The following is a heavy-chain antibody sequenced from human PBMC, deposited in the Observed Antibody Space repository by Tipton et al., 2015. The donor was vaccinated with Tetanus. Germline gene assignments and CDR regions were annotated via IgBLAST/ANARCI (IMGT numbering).Heavy chain of an antibody. CDR3: VGGDGSGYRFDY. CDR1: GGSISSSSYY. J-gene: IGHJ4*02. CDR2: IYHRGNT. Sequence: TLSLTYTVSGGSISSSSYYWGWIRQSPGKGLEWIGNIYHRGNTYYNPSLKSRVAISVDTSKNQLSLNLRSVTAGDTATYYCVGGDGSGYRFDYWGQGALVTVSS. V-gene: IGHV4-39*01. D-gene: IGHD3-9*01.